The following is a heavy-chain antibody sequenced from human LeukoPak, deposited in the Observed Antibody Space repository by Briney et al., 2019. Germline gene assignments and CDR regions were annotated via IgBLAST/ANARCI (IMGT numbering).Heavy chain of an antibody. J-gene: IGHJ4*02. CDR2: ISSSSSYT. V-gene: IGHV3-11*06. CDR3: ARVVDCSGGSCFMFPDY. CDR1: GFTFSDYY. Sequence: GGSLRLSCAASGFTFSDYYMSWIRQAPGKGLEWVSYISSSSSYTNYADSVKGRFTISRDNAKNSLYLQMNSLRAEGTAVYYCARVVDCSGGSCFMFPDYWGQGTLVTVSS. D-gene: IGHD2-15*01.